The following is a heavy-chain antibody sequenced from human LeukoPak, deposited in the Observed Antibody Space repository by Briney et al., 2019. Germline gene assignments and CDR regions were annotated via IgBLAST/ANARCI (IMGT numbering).Heavy chain of an antibody. V-gene: IGHV3-7*04. D-gene: IGHD6-13*01. CDR3: ARNSRYSFDI. CDR2: IKSDGSEK. CDR1: GFTFSSYW. J-gene: IGHJ3*02. Sequence: GGSLRLSCAASGFTFSSYWMSWVRQAPGKGLEWVAHIKSDGSEKYYVDSVKGRFTISRDNAKNSLYLPMNSLRAEDTAVYYCARNSRYSFDIWGQGTMVAVSS.